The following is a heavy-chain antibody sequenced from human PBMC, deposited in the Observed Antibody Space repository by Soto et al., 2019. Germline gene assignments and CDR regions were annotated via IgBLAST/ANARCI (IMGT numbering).Heavy chain of an antibody. CDR3: ARAGVTPDFFDY. Sequence: QPGGSLRLSCAASGFSVRTIYMSWVRQAPGKGLEWVSVFDSGGSIYYADSVKGRFIISRDYAKNTVYLQMNSLTVEDTAVYYCARAGVTPDFFDYWGQGTLVTVSS. D-gene: IGHD2-21*02. V-gene: IGHV3-53*01. CDR1: GFSVRTIY. J-gene: IGHJ4*02. CDR2: FDSGGSI.